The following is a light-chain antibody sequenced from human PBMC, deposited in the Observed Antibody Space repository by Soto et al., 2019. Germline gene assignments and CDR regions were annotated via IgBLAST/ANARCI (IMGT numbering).Light chain of an antibody. Sequence: EIVVKKSPATLSLSPGESATLSCRASQSVSSSYLAWYQQKPAQAPRLLIYGASSRATGIPDRFSGSGSGTDFTLTISRLDPEDFAVYYCQQPWGTVGQGTKVAIK. V-gene: IGKV3-20*01. CDR2: GAS. J-gene: IGKJ1*01. CDR1: QSVSSSY. CDR3: QQPWGT.